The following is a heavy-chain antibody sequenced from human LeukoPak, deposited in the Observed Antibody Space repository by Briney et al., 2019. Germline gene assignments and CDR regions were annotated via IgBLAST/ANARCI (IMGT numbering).Heavy chain of an antibody. D-gene: IGHD2-2*01. CDR1: GGSFSGYY. CDR3: ARGLCCSSTSCCGPREAYHWFDP. J-gene: IGHJ5*02. Sequence: SETLSLTCAVYGGSFSGYYWSWIRQPPGKGLEWIGDINHSGSTNYNPSLKSRVTISVDTSKNQFSLKLSSVTAADTAVYYCARGLCCSSTSCCGPREAYHWFDPWGQGTLVTVSS. V-gene: IGHV4-34*01. CDR2: INHSGST.